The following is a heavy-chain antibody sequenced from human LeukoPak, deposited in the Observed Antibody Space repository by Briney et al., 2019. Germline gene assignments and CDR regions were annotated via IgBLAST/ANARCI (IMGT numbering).Heavy chain of an antibody. CDR1: GFTFSTYG. CDR3: ARGTYYDILTAYSLGDY. CDR2: ISSNGGDT. V-gene: IGHV3-64*01. D-gene: IGHD3-9*01. Sequence: GGSLRLPCAASGFTFSTYGMHWVRQAPGKGLEYVSAISSNGGDTYYANSVKGRFTISRDNSKNTLYLQMGSLRAEDMAVYYCARGTYYDILTAYSLGDYWGQGTLVTVSS. J-gene: IGHJ4*02.